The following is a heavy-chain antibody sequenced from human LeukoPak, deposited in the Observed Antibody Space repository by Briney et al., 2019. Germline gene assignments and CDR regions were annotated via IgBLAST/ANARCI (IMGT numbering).Heavy chain of an antibody. V-gene: IGHV4-59*08. CDR1: GGSISTYY. J-gene: IGHJ4*02. D-gene: IGHD4-23*01. CDR2: SDYSGRT. Sequence: KPSETLSLTCTVSGGSISTYYWSWLRQPPGKGLEWIGYSDYSGRTAYNPSLNGRVAVSLDTSKSQFSLKLRSVTAADTAVYYCARLNGGNWGPGIMVTVSS. CDR3: ARLNGGN.